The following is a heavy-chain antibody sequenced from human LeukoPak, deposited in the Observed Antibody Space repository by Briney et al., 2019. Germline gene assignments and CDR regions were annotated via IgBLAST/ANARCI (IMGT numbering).Heavy chain of an antibody. CDR1: GFTFSSYG. J-gene: IGHJ4*02. CDR2: IRYDGSNK. V-gene: IGHV3-30*02. CDR3: ARGADLWFGESLPFDY. Sequence: GGSLRLSCAASGFTFSSYGMHWVRQAPGKGLEWVAFIRYDGSNKYYADSVKGRFTISRDNSKNTLYLQMNSLRAEDTAVYYCARGADLWFGESLPFDYWGQGTLVTVSS. D-gene: IGHD3-10*01.